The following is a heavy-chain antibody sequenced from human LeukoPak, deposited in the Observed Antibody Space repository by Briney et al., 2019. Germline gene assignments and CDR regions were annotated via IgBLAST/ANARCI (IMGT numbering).Heavy chain of an antibody. D-gene: IGHD3-3*01. CDR3: AKAELGVDTFFDY. Sequence: PGGSLRLSCAASGLTFGSYGMHWVRQAPGKGLEWVTYIYYDGSNTYYSDSVQGRFTISRDNSKRTLFLQMNSLRAEDTAFYYCAKAELGVDTFFDYWGQGTLVTVSS. J-gene: IGHJ4*02. V-gene: IGHV3-30*02. CDR2: IYYDGSNT. CDR1: GLTFGSYG.